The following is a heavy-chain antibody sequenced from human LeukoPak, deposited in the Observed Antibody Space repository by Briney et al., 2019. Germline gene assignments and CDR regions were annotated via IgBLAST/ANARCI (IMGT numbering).Heavy chain of an antibody. D-gene: IGHD2-2*01. Sequence: PGGSLRLSCAASGFIFSSYSMNWVRQAPGKGLEWVSYISSSSGTIYYADSVKGRFTISRDNAKNSLYLQMNSLRGEDTAVYYCARVWHCTSTSCYDYWGQGTLVTVSS. J-gene: IGHJ4*02. V-gene: IGHV3-48*01. CDR1: GFIFSSYS. CDR2: ISSSSGTI. CDR3: ARVWHCTSTSCYDY.